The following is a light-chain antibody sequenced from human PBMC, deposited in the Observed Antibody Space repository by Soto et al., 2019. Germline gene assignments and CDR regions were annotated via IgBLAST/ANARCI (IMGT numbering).Light chain of an antibody. J-gene: IGKJ2*01. V-gene: IGKV3-15*01. Sequence: EIVMTQSPATLSVSPGERATLSCRASQSVSSNLAWYHQKPGQAPRLLIYGESTRTTGIPARFSGSGSGTEFTLTISSLQYEDFAVYYCQQYNNWPPYSFGQGTKLEIK. CDR2: GES. CDR3: QQYNNWPPYS. CDR1: QSVSSN.